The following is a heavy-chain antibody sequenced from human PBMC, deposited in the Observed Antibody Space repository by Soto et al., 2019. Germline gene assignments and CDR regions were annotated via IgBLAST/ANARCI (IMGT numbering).Heavy chain of an antibody. V-gene: IGHV4-34*01. CDR2: THHSGST. CDR3: ARTTAAIHLNY. CDR1: GGSLRGTY. Sequence: SGTLSLTCAVYGGSLRGTYWGWIRQPPGKGLEWIGETHHSGSTAYNPSLKSRVTISVDTSRNQSSLKLNSVTAADTAVYYCARTTAAIHLNYWSQGTLVTVSS. J-gene: IGHJ4*02. D-gene: IGHD2-21*02.